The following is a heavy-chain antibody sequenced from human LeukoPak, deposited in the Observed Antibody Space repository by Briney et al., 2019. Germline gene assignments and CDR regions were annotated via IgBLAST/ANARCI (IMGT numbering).Heavy chain of an antibody. V-gene: IGHV3-23*01. D-gene: IGHD3-22*01. CDR2: ISGGGGGT. CDR3: AKFYYYDSSGYFAYMDV. J-gene: IGHJ6*03. Sequence: PGGSLRLSCAASGFTFSSYAMSWVRQAPGKGLEWVSAISGGGGGTYYADSVKGWFTISRHNSKNTLYLQMNSLRAEDTAVYYCAKFYYYDSSGYFAYMDVWGKGTTVTVSS. CDR1: GFTFSSYA.